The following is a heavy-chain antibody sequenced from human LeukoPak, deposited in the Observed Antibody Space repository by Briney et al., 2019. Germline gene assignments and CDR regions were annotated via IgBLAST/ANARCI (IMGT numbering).Heavy chain of an antibody. J-gene: IGHJ4*02. CDR3: AKGKTGWDIDF. V-gene: IGHV3-7*05. CDR1: GFDISRSW. CDR2: IKQDGGQK. D-gene: IGHD6-19*01. Sequence: PGGSLRLSCEASGFDISRSWMHWVRQAPGKGLEWVADIKQDGGQKSYLDSVKSRFTISRDDAKNSLFLQMNSLRVDDTAVYYCAKGKTGWDIDFWGQGTLVTVSS.